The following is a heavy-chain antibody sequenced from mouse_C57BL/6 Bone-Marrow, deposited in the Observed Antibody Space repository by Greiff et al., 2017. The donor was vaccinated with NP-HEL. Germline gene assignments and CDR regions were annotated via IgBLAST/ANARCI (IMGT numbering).Heavy chain of an antibody. V-gene: IGHV14-2*01. J-gene: IGHJ1*03. CDR3: ARGITTVVADWYFDV. CDR1: GFNIKDYY. Sequence: VQLQQSGAELVKPGASVKLSCTASGFNIKDYYMHWVKQRTEQGLEWIGRIDPEDGETKYAPKFQGTATITADTSSNTAYLQLSSLTSEDTAVYYCARGITTVVADWYFDVWGTGTTVTVSS. CDR2: IDPEDGET. D-gene: IGHD1-1*01.